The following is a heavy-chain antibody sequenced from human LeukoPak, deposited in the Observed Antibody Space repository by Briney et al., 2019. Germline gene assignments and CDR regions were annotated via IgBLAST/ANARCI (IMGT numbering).Heavy chain of an antibody. J-gene: IGHJ4*02. D-gene: IGHD2-15*01. V-gene: IGHV3-48*03. CDR2: ISSSGSTI. CDR1: GFTFSSYE. CDR3: ARELVVVAATRDY. Sequence: GGSLRLSCAASGFTFSSYEMNWVRQAPGKGLEGVSYISSSGSTIYYADSVKGRFTISRDNAKNSLYLQMNSLRAEDTAVYYCARELVVVAATRDYWGQGTLVTVSS.